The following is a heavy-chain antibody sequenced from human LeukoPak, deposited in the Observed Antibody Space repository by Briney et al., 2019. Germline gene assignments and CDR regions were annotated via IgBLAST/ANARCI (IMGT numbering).Heavy chain of an antibody. CDR3: TRAPYSNYVNLDY. D-gene: IGHD4-11*01. V-gene: IGHV3-49*04. J-gene: IGHJ4*02. Sequence: PGGSLRLSCTASRFTFGDYAISWVRQAPGKGLEWVGFIRSKAFGGTAEYAASVKGRFTISRDDSKSTAYLQMNNLKTEDTAVYYCTRAPYSNYVNLDYWGQGTLVAVSS. CDR2: IRSKAFGGTA. CDR1: RFTFGDYA.